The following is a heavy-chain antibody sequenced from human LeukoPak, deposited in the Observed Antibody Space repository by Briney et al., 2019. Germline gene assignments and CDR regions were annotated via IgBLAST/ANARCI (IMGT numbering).Heavy chain of an antibody. CDR3: ANELFEQLALDY. Sequence: GGSLRLSCAASGFTFSSYGMHWVRQAPGKGLEWVAFIRYDGSNKYYADSVKGRFTISRDNSKNTLYLQMNSLRAEDTAVYYCANELFEQLALDYWGQGTLVTVSS. CDR2: IRYDGSNK. D-gene: IGHD6-6*01. J-gene: IGHJ4*02. V-gene: IGHV3-30*02. CDR1: GFTFSSYG.